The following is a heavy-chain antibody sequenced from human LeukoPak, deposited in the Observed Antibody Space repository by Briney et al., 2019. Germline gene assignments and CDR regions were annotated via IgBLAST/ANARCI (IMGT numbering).Heavy chain of an antibody. CDR3: AKDGDLGYYYYMDV. D-gene: IGHD3-10*01. CDR2: IRCDGSNK. CDR1: GFIFSSYG. J-gene: IGHJ6*03. Sequence: GGSLRLSCAASGFIFSSYGTHWVRQAPGKGLEWVAFIRCDGSNKYYADSVKGRFTISRDNSKNTLYLQMNSLRAEDTAVYYCAKDGDLGYYYYMDVWGKGTTVTVSS. V-gene: IGHV3-30*02.